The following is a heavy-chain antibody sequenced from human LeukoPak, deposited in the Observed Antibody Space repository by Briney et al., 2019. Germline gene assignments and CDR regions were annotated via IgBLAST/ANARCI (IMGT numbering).Heavy chain of an antibody. CDR2: ISYDGSNK. D-gene: IGHD3-22*01. CDR3: ARDLYYDSSGYLDY. CDR1: AFTFSTYS. J-gene: IGHJ4*02. Sequence: PGGFLRLSCAASAFTFSTYSMHWVRQAPGKGLEWVAVISYDGSNKYYADSVKGRFTISRDNSKNTLYLQMNSLRAEDTAVYYCARDLYYDSSGYLDYWGQGTLVTVSS. V-gene: IGHV3-30*04.